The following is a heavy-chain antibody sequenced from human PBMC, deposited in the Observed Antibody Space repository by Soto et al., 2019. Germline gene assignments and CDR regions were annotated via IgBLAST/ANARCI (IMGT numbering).Heavy chain of an antibody. V-gene: IGHV4-31*03. CDR1: GDSISGGYY. CDR2: VSPIGTP. Sequence: QVQLQESGPGLVKPSQTLSLTCSVSGDSISGGYYWSWIRQHPGKGLEWIGYVSPIGTPYYSPSLSSRVTITMHTSKNQLYLEVRSVSAADTAVYYCARDRGSYGMDVWGQGTTVTVSS. CDR3: ARDRGSYGMDV. J-gene: IGHJ6*02.